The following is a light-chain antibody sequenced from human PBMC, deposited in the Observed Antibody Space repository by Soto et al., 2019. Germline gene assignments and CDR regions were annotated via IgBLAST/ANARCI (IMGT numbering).Light chain of an antibody. Sequence: QSVLTQSPSASASLGASVKLTCTLSSDHSGNAIAWHQQQPAKGPRYLIKLNSDGSHVKGDGVPDRFSGSSSGAERYLTISSLQSEDEADYYCQTWGPGLHGIFGGGTKLTVL. CDR1: SDHSGNA. CDR2: LNSDGSH. V-gene: IGLV4-69*01. CDR3: QTWGPGLHGI. J-gene: IGLJ2*01.